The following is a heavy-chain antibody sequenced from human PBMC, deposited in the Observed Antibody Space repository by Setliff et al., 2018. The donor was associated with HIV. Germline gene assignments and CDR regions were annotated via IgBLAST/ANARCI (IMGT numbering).Heavy chain of an antibody. CDR2: ISYSGGT. CDR3: ARGVTSPFATGI. J-gene: IGHJ4*01. D-gene: IGHD2-2*01. V-gene: IGHV4-59*11. CDR1: GGSISSHY. Sequence: PSETLSLTCTVSGGSISSHYWSWVRQSPGKGLEWIGSISYSGGTNHNPSLKNRVTISVDTSKNQFSLRLSSVTSADTAVYYCARGVTSPFATGIWGHGTPVTVSS.